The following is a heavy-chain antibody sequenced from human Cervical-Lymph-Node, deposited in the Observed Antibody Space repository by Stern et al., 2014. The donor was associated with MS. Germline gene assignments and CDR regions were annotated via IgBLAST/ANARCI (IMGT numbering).Heavy chain of an antibody. CDR3: ARPPPRRKWDDPNYGMDV. Sequence: EVQLVESGAEVKKPGESLKISCKGSGYTFTNNWIAWVRQMPGKGLEWMGIIYPDDSDIRYSPSLQGQVTISADKSISTASLPLRSLKAADSAVYYCARPPPRRKWDDPNYGMDVWGQGTTVTVSS. J-gene: IGHJ6*02. CDR1: GYTFTNNW. D-gene: IGHD1-1*01. V-gene: IGHV5-51*03. CDR2: IYPDDSDI.